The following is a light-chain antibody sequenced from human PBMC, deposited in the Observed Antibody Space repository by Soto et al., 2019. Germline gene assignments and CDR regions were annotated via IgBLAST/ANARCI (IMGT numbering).Light chain of an antibody. CDR1: SSDVGSYNL. J-gene: IGLJ3*02. CDR2: DVT. Sequence: QSALTQPASVSGSPGQSITISCTGTSSDVGSYNLVSWYQQHPGKAPKLMIYDVTVRPSGISPRFSGSKSDNTASLAVSGLQPEDEADYYCSSYTNKDTLLFGGGTKVTVL. V-gene: IGLV2-14*02. CDR3: SSYTNKDTLL.